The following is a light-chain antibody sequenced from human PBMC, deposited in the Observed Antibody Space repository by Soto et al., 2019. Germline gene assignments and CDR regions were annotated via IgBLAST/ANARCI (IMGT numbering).Light chain of an antibody. Sequence: QSVLTQPPSASVTPGQRVTISCSGTTSNVGINSVFWYQHLPGTAPKLLIYRSNQRASGVPDRFSGSKSGTSASLAISGLRSEDEAEYYCAAWDDSLSGQVFGGGTQLTVL. CDR1: TSNVGINS. J-gene: IGLJ2*01. V-gene: IGLV1-47*01. CDR3: AAWDDSLSGQV. CDR2: RSN.